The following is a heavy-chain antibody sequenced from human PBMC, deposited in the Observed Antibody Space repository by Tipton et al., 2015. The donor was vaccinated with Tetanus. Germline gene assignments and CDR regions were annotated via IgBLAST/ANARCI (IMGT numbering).Heavy chain of an antibody. CDR1: GFTFSNAW. CDR3: TTGGVWGCYSCLDV. Sequence: SLRLSCAASGFTFSNAWMHWVRQAPGKGLEWVGRINSKTDGGTTDYAAPGKGRFSISRDDSTNTRSLQMNSMKAEDTAVYYCTTGGVWGCYSCLDVGGQGTTVTVSS. V-gene: IGHV3-15*07. D-gene: IGHD3-10*01. CDR2: INSKTDGGTT. J-gene: IGHJ6*02.